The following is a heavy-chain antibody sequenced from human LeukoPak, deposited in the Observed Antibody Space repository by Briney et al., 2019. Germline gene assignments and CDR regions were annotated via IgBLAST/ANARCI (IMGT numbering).Heavy chain of an antibody. V-gene: IGHV1-18*01. CDR1: GYTFTSYG. J-gene: IGHJ4*02. CDR2: ISAYNGNT. CDR3: ARERDILTVVRSIPFDY. Sequence: GASVKVSCKASGYTFTSYGISWVRQAPGQGLEWMGWISAYNGNTNYAQKLQGRVTMTTDTSTSTAYMELRSLRSDDTAVYYCARERDILTVVRSIPFDYWGQGTLVTVSS. D-gene: IGHD3-9*01.